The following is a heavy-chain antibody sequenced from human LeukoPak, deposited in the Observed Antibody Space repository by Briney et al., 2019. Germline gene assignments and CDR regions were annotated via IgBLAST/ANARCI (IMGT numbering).Heavy chain of an antibody. CDR3: ARLTYYYDSSGYYWFDP. V-gene: IGHV1-69*13. J-gene: IGHJ5*02. Sequence: ASVKVSCKASGGTFISYAISWVRQAPGQGLEWMGGIIPIFGTANYAQKFQGRVTITADESTSTAYMELSSLRSEDTAVYYCARLTYYYDSSGYYWFDPWGQGTLVTVSS. D-gene: IGHD3-22*01. CDR2: IIPIFGTA. CDR1: GGTFISYA.